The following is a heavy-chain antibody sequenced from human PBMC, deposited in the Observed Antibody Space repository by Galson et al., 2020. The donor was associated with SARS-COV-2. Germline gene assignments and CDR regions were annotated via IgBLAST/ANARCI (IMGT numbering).Heavy chain of an antibody. V-gene: IGHV4-39*01. J-gene: IGHJ4*02. D-gene: IGHD3-22*01. Sequence: ETSETLSLTCSLSGGTVSSNDYYWAWIRQPPGKGLEWIGNIYYSGKTYYNPSLQSRVTISVDTSKNQFSLKLSSVTAADTAVYYCARRNSYESSDYHYEGPGFDYWGQGTLVTVSS. CDR1: GGTVSSNDYY. CDR3: ARRNSYESSDYHYEGPGFDY. CDR2: IYYSGKT.